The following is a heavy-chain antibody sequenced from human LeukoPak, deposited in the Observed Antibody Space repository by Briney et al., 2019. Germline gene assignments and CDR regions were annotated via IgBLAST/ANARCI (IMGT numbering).Heavy chain of an antibody. CDR1: GYTFTGYY. D-gene: IGHD3-16*01. CDR2: INPNSGGT. J-gene: IGHJ4*02. V-gene: IGHV1-2*02. Sequence: ASVPETCKASGYTFTGYYMHWVRQAPGQGLEWMGWINPNSGGTNYAQKFQGRVTMTRDTSISTAYMELSRLRSDDTAVYYCARDLNLSLRSWGQGSMVGVSS. CDR3: ARDLNLSLRS.